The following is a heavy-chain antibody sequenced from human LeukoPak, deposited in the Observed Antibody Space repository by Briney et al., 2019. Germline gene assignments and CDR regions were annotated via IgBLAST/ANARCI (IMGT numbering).Heavy chain of an antibody. D-gene: IGHD2-15*01. J-gene: IGHJ4*02. CDR2: ISDYNGNT. CDR3: ARGYCSGGSCYQDY. V-gene: IGHV1-18*04. Sequence: ASVKVFCKASGYTFTSYGISWVRQAPGQGLEWMGWISDYNGNTNYAQKLQGRVTMTTDTSTSTAYMELRSLRSDDTAVYYCARGYCSGGSCYQDYWGQGTLVTVSS. CDR1: GYTFTSYG.